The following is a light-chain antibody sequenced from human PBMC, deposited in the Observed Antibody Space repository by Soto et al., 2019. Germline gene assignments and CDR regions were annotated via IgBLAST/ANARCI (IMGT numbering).Light chain of an antibody. CDR3: AVWDDSLRAVL. CDR2: SND. V-gene: IGLV1-47*02. CDR1: SSNIGNNN. Sequence: QSALTQPPSASGTPGQTVTISCSGSSSNIGNNNVYWYQQLPATAPELLIYSNDQRPSGVPDRISGSKSGTSASLAISGLRSEDEAEYYCAVWDDSLRAVLFGGGTKLTVL. J-gene: IGLJ2*01.